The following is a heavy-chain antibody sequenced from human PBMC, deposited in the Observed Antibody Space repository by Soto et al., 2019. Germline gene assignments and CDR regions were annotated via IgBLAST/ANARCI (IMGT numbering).Heavy chain of an antibody. J-gene: IGHJ3*02. D-gene: IGHD1-26*01. CDR3: ATDSVACNM. V-gene: IGHV1-2*02. Sequence: AVKVSCKASGYMFTGYYIHWVRQAPGQGLEWMGWINPKSGGTKYAEKFQGRVSMTGDTSITAAYLELSSLTSDDTAVYYCATDSVACNMWGQGTKVTVSS. CDR2: INPKSGGT. CDR1: GYMFTGYY.